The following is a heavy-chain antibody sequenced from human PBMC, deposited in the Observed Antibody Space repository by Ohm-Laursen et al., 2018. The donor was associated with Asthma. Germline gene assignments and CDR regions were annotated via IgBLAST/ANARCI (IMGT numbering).Heavy chain of an antibody. CDR1: GFAFSTYA. J-gene: IGHJ1*01. V-gene: IGHV3-21*01. CDR3: ARIGPEWELPGREYSLIY. CDR2: ISTASSFI. Sequence: SLRLSCTASGFAFSTYAIHWVRQIPGKGLEWVASISTASSFIYYADSVRGRFTTSRDNARNSVYLQMNSLRAEDTALYYCARIGPEWELPGREYSLIYWGQGTLVTVSS. D-gene: IGHD1-26*01.